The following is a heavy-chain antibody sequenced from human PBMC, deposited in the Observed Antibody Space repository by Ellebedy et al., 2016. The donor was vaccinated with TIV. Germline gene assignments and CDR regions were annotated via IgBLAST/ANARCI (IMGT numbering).Heavy chain of an antibody. CDR1: GFSFSDYW. CDR2: IYSDAAT. Sequence: GESLKISCAASGFSFSDYWMHWVRQAPGKGLEWLSVIYSDAATYYADSVKGRFTISRDNSKNTLYLQMNSLRAEDTAVYYCARGFRFGMDVWGQGTTVTVSS. D-gene: IGHD3-10*01. CDR3: ARGFRFGMDV. J-gene: IGHJ6*02. V-gene: IGHV3-66*01.